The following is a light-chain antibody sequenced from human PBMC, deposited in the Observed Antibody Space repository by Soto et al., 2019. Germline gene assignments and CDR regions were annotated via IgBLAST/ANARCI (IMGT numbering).Light chain of an antibody. CDR2: GAS. CDR3: QQRSNWIT. J-gene: IGKJ5*01. V-gene: IGKV3D-20*02. Sequence: EIVLTQSPCTLSFSPGERATLSCRASQSVSSSYLAWYQQKPGQAPRLLIYGASSRTTGIPARFSGSGSGTDFTLTISSLEPEDFAVYYCQQRSNWITFGQGTRLAI. CDR1: QSVSSSY.